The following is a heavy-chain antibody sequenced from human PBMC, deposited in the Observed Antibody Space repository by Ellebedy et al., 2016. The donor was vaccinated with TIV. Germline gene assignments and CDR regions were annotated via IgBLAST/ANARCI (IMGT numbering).Heavy chain of an antibody. CDR2: ISHTGTRT. CDR3: AKGRGGGSDSSAPRYYFDY. CDR1: GFTFNNYA. D-gene: IGHD3-22*01. V-gene: IGHV3-23*01. J-gene: IGHJ4*02. Sequence: GESLKISCAVSGFTFNNYAMSWVRQAPGKGLEWVSTISHTGTRTYYTNSVEGRFIISRDNSKKTLYLQMNSLRAEDTAVYYCAKGRGGGSDSSAPRYYFDYWGLGTLVTVSS.